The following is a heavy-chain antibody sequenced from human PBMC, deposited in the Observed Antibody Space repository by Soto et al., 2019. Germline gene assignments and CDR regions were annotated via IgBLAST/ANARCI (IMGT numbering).Heavy chain of an antibody. CDR1: GFTFSSYA. CDR2: MSGSSSTT. J-gene: IGHJ4*02. Sequence: GVSLRLSCAASGFTFSSYAMSWVRQAPGKGLEWVSSMSGSSSTTYYADSVRGRFTISRDRSKNTLYLQMSSLRAEDTALYYCAKNQERELPRVIDFWGQGTLVTVSS. CDR3: AKNQERELPRVIDF. V-gene: IGHV3-23*01. D-gene: IGHD1-7*01.